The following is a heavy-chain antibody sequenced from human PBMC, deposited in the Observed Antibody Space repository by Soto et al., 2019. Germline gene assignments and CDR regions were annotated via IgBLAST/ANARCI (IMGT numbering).Heavy chain of an antibody. V-gene: IGHV2-5*02. CDR1: GFSLSTSGMG. CDR2: IYWDDDK. Sequence: QITLKESGPTLVKPTQTLTLTCTFSGFSLSTSGMGVGWIRQPPGKALEWLALIYWDDDKRYSPSLKSRLTITKDTSKNQVVLTMTNMDPVDTATYYCAHFDDSSGYSRDWYFDLWGRGTLVTVSS. D-gene: IGHD3-22*01. J-gene: IGHJ2*01. CDR3: AHFDDSSGYSRDWYFDL.